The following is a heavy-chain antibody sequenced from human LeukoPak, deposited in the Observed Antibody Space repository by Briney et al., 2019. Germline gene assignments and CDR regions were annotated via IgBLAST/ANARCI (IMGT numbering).Heavy chain of an antibody. CDR1: GFTFSSYT. J-gene: IGHJ4*02. D-gene: IGHD6-6*01. V-gene: IGHV3-21*01. CDR2: ISGSSYYI. Sequence: GGSLRLSCVASGFTFSSYTINWVRQTPGKGLEWVSSISGSSYYIYYADSVRGRFTISRDNAENSVYLQMNSLRAEDTAVYYCARESIACFDYWGQGTLVTVSS. CDR3: ARESIACFDY.